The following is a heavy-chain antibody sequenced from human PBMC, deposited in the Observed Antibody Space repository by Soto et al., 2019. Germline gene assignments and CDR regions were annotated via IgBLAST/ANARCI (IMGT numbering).Heavy chain of an antibody. V-gene: IGHV3-9*01. CDR1: GFTFDNYA. J-gene: IGHJ4*02. CDR2: ISWNSNTI. Sequence: GGSLRLSCAASGFTFDNYAMHWVRQAPGKGLEWVSGISWNSNTIAYAGSVKGRFTISRDNAKNSLYLQMNSLRAEDTAFYYCAKDTGPNWGQGTLVTVSS. CDR3: AKDTGPN.